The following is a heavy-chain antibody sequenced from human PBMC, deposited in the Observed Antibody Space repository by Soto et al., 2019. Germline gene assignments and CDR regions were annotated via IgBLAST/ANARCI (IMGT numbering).Heavy chain of an antibody. J-gene: IGHJ3*02. Sequence: EVQLVESGGGLVQPGRSLRLSCAASGFTFDDYAMHWVRQAPGKGLEWVSGISWNSGHIGYADSVKGRFTVSRDNAKKSLYLQMNGLRVEDTAFYYCAKDAHDYGDYGYAFDIWGQGTLVTVSS. CDR3: AKDAHDYGDYGYAFDI. CDR2: ISWNSGHI. CDR1: GFTFDDYA. V-gene: IGHV3-9*01. D-gene: IGHD4-17*01.